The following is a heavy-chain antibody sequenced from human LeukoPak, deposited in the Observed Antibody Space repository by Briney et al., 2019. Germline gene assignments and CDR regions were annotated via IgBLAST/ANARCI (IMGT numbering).Heavy chain of an antibody. CDR1: GFTFNNAW. D-gene: IGHD1-26*01. CDR2: IKSKTDGGTT. J-gene: IGHJ4*02. V-gene: IGHV3-15*01. Sequence: GGSLRLSCAASGFTFNNAWMSWVRQAPGKGLEWVGRIKSKTDGGTTDYAAPVKGRFTISRDDSKNTLYLQMSSLKTEGTAVYYCTTATAKPVGATTGDYWGQGTLVTVSS. CDR3: TTATAKPVGATTGDY.